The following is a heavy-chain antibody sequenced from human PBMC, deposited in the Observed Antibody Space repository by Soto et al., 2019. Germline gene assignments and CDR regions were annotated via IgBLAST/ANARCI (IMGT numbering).Heavy chain of an antibody. V-gene: IGHV3-11*01. CDR2: ISNSGHAI. J-gene: IGHJ6*02. CDR1: GFTFSDYY. CDR3: ARDARYASSSYGFDV. D-gene: IGHD6-13*01. Sequence: QVQLVESGGGLVKPGGSLRLSCVASGFTFSDYYMSWIRQAPGKGLEWVSYISNSGHAIYYADSVKGRFTVSRDNSNNSMSLQMDSLRAAHTAIYYCARDARYASSSYGFDVWGQGTTVSVSS.